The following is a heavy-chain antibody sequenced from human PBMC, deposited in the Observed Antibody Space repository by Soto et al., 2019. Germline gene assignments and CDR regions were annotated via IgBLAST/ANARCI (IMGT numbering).Heavy chain of an antibody. CDR3: ARSGDNYNVLDY. Sequence: QVQLVESGGGLVKPGGSLRLTCAASGFSISDHYMSWIRQAPGKGLAWVSYSSNSGTFTKYADSVKGRFSISRDNAKNSLYLEINCLRGEDTAISYCARSGDNYNVLDYWGQGTPVTVSS. V-gene: IGHV3-11*05. J-gene: IGHJ4*02. CDR1: GFSISDHY. D-gene: IGHD3-10*02. CDR2: SSNSGTFT.